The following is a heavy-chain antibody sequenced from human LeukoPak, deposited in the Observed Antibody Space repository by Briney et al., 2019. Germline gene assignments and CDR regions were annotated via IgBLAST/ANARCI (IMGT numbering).Heavy chain of an antibody. V-gene: IGHV3-48*02. J-gene: IGHJ4*02. CDR2: ISGGSSSI. CDR1: GFTFSTYS. Sequence: GGSLRLSCAASGFTFSTYSMNWVRQAPGKGLEWVSYISGGSSSIYYADSVKGRFTISRDNAKNSLYLQMNSLRDEDTAVYYCARGSSESRDGYNLGYWGQGTLVTVSS. CDR3: ARGSSESRDGYNLGY. D-gene: IGHD5-24*01.